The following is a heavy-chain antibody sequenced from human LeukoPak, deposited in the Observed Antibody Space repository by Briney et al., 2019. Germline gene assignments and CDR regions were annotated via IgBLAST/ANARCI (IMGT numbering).Heavy chain of an antibody. CDR1: GYTFTGYY. D-gene: IGHD3-10*01. CDR2: INPNSGGT. Sequence: GASVKVSCKASGYTFTGYYMHWVRQAPGQGLEWMGWINPNSGGTNYAQKFQGGVTMTRDTSISTAYMELSRLRSDDTAVYYCARDGGHYGSGSYYIDYWGQGTLVTVSS. CDR3: ARDGGHYGSGSYYIDY. J-gene: IGHJ4*02. V-gene: IGHV1-2*02.